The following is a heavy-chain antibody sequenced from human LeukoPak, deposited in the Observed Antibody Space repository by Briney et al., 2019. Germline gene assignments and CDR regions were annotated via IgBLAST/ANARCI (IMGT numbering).Heavy chain of an antibody. Sequence: SLRLSCAASGFTFDDYAMHWVRQAPQKGLEWVSGISWNSGSIGYADSVKGRFTISRDNTKNSLYLQMNSLRAEDTALYYCAKSGGGDKDYWGQGTLVTVSS. J-gene: IGHJ4*02. CDR3: AKSGGGDKDY. CDR1: GFTFDDYA. CDR2: ISWNSGSI. D-gene: IGHD2-15*01. V-gene: IGHV3-9*01.